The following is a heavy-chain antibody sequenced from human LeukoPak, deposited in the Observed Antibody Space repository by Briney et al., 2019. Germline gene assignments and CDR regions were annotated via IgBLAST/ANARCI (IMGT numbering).Heavy chain of an antibody. V-gene: IGHV4-31*11. D-gene: IGHD3-10*01. CDR1: VGPTTRVGYS. Sequence: SSKPLPLPGALLVGPTTRVGYSWSWTRSPPGKGLEWFGTFYYSGNTYYNPSLQSRLTVSVDTSKNQFSLKLGSVTAADTAVYYCAREQNYYHSGTSQGFDYWGQGTLVTVSS. CDR2: FYYSGNT. CDR3: AREQNYYHSGTSQGFDY. J-gene: IGHJ4*02.